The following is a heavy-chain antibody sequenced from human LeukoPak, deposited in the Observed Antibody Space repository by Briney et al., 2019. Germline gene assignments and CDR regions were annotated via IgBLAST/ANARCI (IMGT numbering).Heavy chain of an antibody. Sequence: SETLSLTCAVYGGSFSGYNWSWIRQPPGKGLEWIGEINHSGSTNYNPSLKSRVTISVDTSKNQFSLKLSSVTAADTAVYYCAREENIAVAGIDIWGQGTMVTVSS. CDR3: AREENIAVAGIDI. CDR2: INHSGST. CDR1: GGSFSGYN. J-gene: IGHJ3*02. V-gene: IGHV4-34*01. D-gene: IGHD6-19*01.